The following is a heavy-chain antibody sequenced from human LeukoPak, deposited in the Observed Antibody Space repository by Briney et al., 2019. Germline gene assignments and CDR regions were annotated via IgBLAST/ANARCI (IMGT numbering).Heavy chain of an antibody. CDR2: IHQDGSEQ. Sequence: GGSLRLSCAASGFIFTHYWMCWVRQALGKGLEWVANIHQDGSEQFYLDSVEGRFTISRDNAKSSLYLQMDNLRAEDTAIYYCSNGIYSSSYWGRGTLVTVSS. CDR1: GFIFTHYW. V-gene: IGHV3-7*01. J-gene: IGHJ4*02. D-gene: IGHD6-6*01. CDR3: SNGIYSSSY.